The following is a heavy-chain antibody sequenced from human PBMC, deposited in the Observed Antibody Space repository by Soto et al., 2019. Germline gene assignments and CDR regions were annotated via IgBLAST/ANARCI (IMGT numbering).Heavy chain of an antibody. CDR1: GFTFSSYA. Sequence: PGGSLRLSCAASGFTFSSYAMHWVRQAPGKGLEWVAVMSSDGTNKDYTDSVKGRFTISRDNSKNTFFLRMNSLRAQDTAVYYCARETPHERYFHYYYGMDVWGQGTTVTVSS. CDR3: ARETPHERYFHYYYGMDV. J-gene: IGHJ6*02. V-gene: IGHV3-30-3*01. D-gene: IGHD1-1*01. CDR2: MSSDGTNK.